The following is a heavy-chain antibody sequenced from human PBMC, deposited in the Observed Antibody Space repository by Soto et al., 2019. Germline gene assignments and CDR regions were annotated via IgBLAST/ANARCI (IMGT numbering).Heavy chain of an antibody. CDR3: ARGQVVAAQH. Sequence: QLQLQESGSGLVEPSQTLSLTCAVSGGSISRGGYSWSWIRQPPGKGLEWIGYTYHSGSTYYNPSLKSRVTISVDRSKNQFSLKLSSVTAADTAVYYCARGQVVAAQHWGQGTLVTVSS. D-gene: IGHD2-15*01. CDR1: GGSISRGGYS. V-gene: IGHV4-30-2*01. J-gene: IGHJ4*02. CDR2: TYHSGST.